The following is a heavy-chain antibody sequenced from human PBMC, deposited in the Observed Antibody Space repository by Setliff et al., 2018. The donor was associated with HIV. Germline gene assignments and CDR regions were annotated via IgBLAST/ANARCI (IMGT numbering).Heavy chain of an antibody. CDR2: ISSGSTYI. Sequence: GGSLRLSCAASGFTFRTHYMNWVRQAPGKGLEWVSSISSGSTYIHYADSVKGRFTISRDDAKNSLYLQMNSLRAEDTAVYYCARRGNYMEDAFDIWGQGTMVTVSS. V-gene: IGHV3-21*01. CDR3: ARRGNYMEDAFDI. CDR1: GFTFRTHY. D-gene: IGHD1-26*01. J-gene: IGHJ3*02.